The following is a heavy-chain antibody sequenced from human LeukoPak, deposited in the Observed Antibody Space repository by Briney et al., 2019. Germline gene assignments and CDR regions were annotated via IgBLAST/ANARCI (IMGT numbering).Heavy chain of an antibody. CDR3: ARDWGLRYFDWLPHFDY. Sequence: PGGSLRLSCAASGFTFSSYSMNWVRQAPGKGLEGVSYISSSSSTIYYADSVKGRFTISRDNAKNSLYLQMNSLRAEDTAVYYCARDWGLRYFDWLPHFDYWGQGTLVTVSS. V-gene: IGHV3-48*04. CDR1: GFTFSSYS. D-gene: IGHD3-9*01. CDR2: ISSSSSTI. J-gene: IGHJ4*02.